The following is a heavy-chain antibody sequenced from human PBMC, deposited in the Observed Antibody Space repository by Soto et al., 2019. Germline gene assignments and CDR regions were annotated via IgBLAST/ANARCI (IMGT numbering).Heavy chain of an antibody. CDR3: ARASRITMIVVVITHNWFDP. CDR2: INHSGST. CDR1: GGSFSGYY. V-gene: IGHV4-34*01. Sequence: SETLSLTCAVYGGSFSGYYWSWIRQPPGKGLEWIGEINHSGSTNYNPSLKSRVTISVDTSKNQFSLKLSSVTAADTAVYYCARASRITMIVVVITHNWFDPWGQGTLVTVSS. D-gene: IGHD3-22*01. J-gene: IGHJ5*02.